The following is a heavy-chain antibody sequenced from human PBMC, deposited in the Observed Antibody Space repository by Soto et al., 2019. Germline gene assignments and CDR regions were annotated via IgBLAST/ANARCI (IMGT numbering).Heavy chain of an antibody. CDR3: ARVGAYFGEFDYFDY. D-gene: IGHD3-10*01. Sequence: DVQLVESGGGLVQPGGSLRLSCAASGFTFSSYWMSWVRQAPGKGLEWVANIKQDGSENYYVDSVRGRFTISRDNARTSLYLHMNSLRAEDTAVYYCARVGAYFGEFDYFDYWGQGALVTVSS. J-gene: IGHJ4*02. CDR2: IKQDGSEN. CDR1: GFTFSSYW. V-gene: IGHV3-7*04.